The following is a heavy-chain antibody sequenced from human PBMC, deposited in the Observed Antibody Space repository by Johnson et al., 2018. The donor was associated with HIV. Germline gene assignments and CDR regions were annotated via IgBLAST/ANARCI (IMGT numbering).Heavy chain of an antibody. CDR3: AKGRMGASGSYNV. CDR1: GFTFSSYW. D-gene: IGHD1-26*01. CDR2: IKQDGSEK. Sequence: VQLVESGGGLVQPGGSLRLSCAASGFTFSSYWMSWVRQAPGKGLAWVANIKQDGSEKYYVDSVKGRFTISRDNAKNSLYLQMNSLRAEDTALYYCAKGRMGASGSYNVWGQGTMVTVSS. V-gene: IGHV3-7*01. J-gene: IGHJ3*01.